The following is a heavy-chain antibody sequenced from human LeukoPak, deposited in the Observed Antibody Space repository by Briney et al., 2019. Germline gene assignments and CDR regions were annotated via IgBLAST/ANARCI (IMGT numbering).Heavy chain of an antibody. D-gene: IGHD2-15*01. CDR3: ARLPQGYCSGGSCDY. CDR2: ISSGSSTI. J-gene: IGHJ4*02. V-gene: IGHV3-48*02. Sequence: PGGSLRLSCAASGFTFSSYSMNWVRQAPGKGLEWLSYISSGSSTIYYADSVKGRFTISRDNAKNSLYLQMNSLRDEDTAVYYCARLPQGYCSGGSCDYWGQGTLVTVSS. CDR1: GFTFSSYS.